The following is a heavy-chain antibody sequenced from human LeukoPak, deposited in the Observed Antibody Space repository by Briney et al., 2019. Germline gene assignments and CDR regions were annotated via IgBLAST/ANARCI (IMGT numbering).Heavy chain of an antibody. D-gene: IGHD3-22*01. V-gene: IGHV4-59*01. CDR2: IYYSGST. CDR3: ARARYDSSGYRFDY. J-gene: IGHJ4*02. CDR1: GGSISSYY. Sequence: SETLSLTRTVSGGSISSYYWSWIRQPPGKGLEWIGYIYYSGSTNYNPSLKSRVTISVDTSKNQFSLKLSSVTAADTAVYYCARARYDSSGYRFDYWGQGTLVTVSS.